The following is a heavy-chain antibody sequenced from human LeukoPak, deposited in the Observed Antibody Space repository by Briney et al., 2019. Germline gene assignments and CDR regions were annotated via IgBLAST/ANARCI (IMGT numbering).Heavy chain of an antibody. CDR3: AREVSDSYCYDSSGYSHHLFDY. CDR1: GFTFSSYS. D-gene: IGHD3-22*01. CDR2: ISSSSSYI. Sequence: GGSLRLSCAASGFTFSSYSMNWVRQAPGKGLEWVSSISSSSSYIYYADSVKGRFTISRDNAKNSLYLRMNSLRAEDTAVYYCAREVSDSYCYDSSGYSHHLFDYWGQGTLVTVSS. V-gene: IGHV3-21*01. J-gene: IGHJ4*02.